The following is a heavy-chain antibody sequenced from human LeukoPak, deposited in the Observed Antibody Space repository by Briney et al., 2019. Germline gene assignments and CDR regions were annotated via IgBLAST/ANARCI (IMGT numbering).Heavy chain of an antibody. Sequence: ASVKVSCKASGGTFSSYAISWVRQAPGQGLEWMGIIYPGDSDTRYSPSFQGQVTISADKSISTAYLQWSSLKASDTAMYYCARHYRESTPVDYWGQGTLVTVSS. CDR2: IYPGDSDT. CDR3: ARHYRESTPVDY. V-gene: IGHV5-51*01. J-gene: IGHJ4*02. CDR1: GGTFSSYA. D-gene: IGHD2-15*01.